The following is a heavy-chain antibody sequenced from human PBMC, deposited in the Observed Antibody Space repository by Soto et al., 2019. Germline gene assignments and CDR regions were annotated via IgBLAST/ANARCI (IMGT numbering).Heavy chain of an antibody. Sequence: SGPTLVNPTQTLTLTCTFSGFSLSTRGMCVSWIRQPPGKALEWLALIDWGDDKYYSTSLKTRLTISKDTSKNQVVLTMTNMDPVDTATYYCARPTDYYDSSGYYHYGAFDIWGQGTMDTVSS. CDR3: ARPTDYYDSSGYYHYGAFDI. CDR1: GFSLSTRGMC. CDR2: IDWGDDK. D-gene: IGHD3-22*01. V-gene: IGHV2-70*01. J-gene: IGHJ3*02.